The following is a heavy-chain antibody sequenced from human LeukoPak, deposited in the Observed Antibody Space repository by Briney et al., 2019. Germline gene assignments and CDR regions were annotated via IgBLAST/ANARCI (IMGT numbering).Heavy chain of an antibody. CDR1: GYTFTSYG. CDR2: INTNTGNP. CDR3: ARSGLPPRYDPFDY. Sequence: GASVKVSCKASGYTFTSYGISWVRQAPGQGLEWMGWINTNTGNPTYAQGFTGRFVFSLDTSVSTAYLQISSLKAEDTAVYYCARSGLPPRYDPFDYWGQGTLVTVSS. V-gene: IGHV7-4-1*02. D-gene: IGHD5-12*01. J-gene: IGHJ4*02.